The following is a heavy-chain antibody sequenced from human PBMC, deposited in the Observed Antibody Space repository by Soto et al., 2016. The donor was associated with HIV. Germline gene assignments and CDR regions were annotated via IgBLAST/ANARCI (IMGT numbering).Heavy chain of an antibody. Sequence: QVQLVQSGAEVKKPGASVKVSCKASGYTFTSSDINWVRQATGQGLEWMGSMNPNSANTGYAQKFQGRVTITRNTSISTAYMELTSLRSEDTAVYYCAVHYDILTGSRYYYYMDVWGKGPRSPSP. D-gene: IGHD3-9*01. J-gene: IGHJ6*03. CDR3: AVHYDILTGSRYYYYMDV. CDR1: GYTFTSSD. V-gene: IGHV1-8*03. CDR2: MNPNSANT.